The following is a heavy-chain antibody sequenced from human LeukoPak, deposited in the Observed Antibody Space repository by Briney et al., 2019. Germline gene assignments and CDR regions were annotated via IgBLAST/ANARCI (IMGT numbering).Heavy chain of an antibody. CDR3: ARRRHYWYFDL. V-gene: IGHV4-34*01. CDR2: INHSGST. J-gene: IGHJ2*01. CDR1: GGSFSGYY. Sequence: SETLPLTCAVYGGSFSGYYWSWIRQPPGKGLEWIGEINHSGSTNYNPSLKSRVTISVDTSKNQFSLKLSSVTAADTAVYYCARRRHYWYFDLWGRGTLVTVSS.